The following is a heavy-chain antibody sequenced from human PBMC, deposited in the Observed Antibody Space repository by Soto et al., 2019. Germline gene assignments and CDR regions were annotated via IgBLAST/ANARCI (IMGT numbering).Heavy chain of an antibody. J-gene: IGHJ4*02. Sequence: GGSLRLSCAGSGFTFSSYGMHWVRQAPGKGLEWVSVMYFGGGTYYADSVKGRFITSRHNSKNTLYLQMNSLRAEDTAVYYRASGSPSGRHYWGQGTLVTVSS. CDR1: GFTFSSYG. CDR2: MYFGGGT. V-gene: IGHV3-53*04. D-gene: IGHD5-12*01. CDR3: ASGSPSGRHY.